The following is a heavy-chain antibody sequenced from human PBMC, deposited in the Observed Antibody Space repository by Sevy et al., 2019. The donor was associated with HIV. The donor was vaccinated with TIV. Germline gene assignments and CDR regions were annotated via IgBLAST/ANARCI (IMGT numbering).Heavy chain of an antibody. Sequence: ASVKVSCKASGGTLSRDGISWVRQAPGQGPEWMGGIISLFHMTNYAQKFQGRVTITSDESTSTVYMELSSLRLDDTAVYYCAKGGGSGWYYFDSWGQGTLVTISS. D-gene: IGHD6-19*01. J-gene: IGHJ4*02. CDR2: IISLFHMT. CDR1: GGTLSRDG. CDR3: AKGGGSGWYYFDS. V-gene: IGHV1-69*13.